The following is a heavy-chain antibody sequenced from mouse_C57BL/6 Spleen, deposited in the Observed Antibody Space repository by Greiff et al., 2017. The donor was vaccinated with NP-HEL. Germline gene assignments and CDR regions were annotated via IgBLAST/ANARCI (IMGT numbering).Heavy chain of an antibody. CDR3: ARQTGMSWYFDV. D-gene: IGHD4-1*01. Sequence: EVQLVESGGGLVQPGGSLKLSCAASGFTFSDYYMYWVRQTPEKRLEWVAYISHGGGSTYYTDTVKGRFTISRDNAKTTLYLQMSRLKSEDTAMYYWARQTGMSWYFDVWGTGTTVTVSS. J-gene: IGHJ1*03. CDR2: ISHGGGST. CDR1: GFTFSDYY. V-gene: IGHV5-12*01.